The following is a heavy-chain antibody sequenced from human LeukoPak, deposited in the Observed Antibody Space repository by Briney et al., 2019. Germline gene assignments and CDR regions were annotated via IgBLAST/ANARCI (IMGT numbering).Heavy chain of an antibody. V-gene: IGHV3-21*01. J-gene: IGHJ4*02. CDR3: AGDPGQLSIAAAGSDY. D-gene: IGHD6-13*01. Sequence: GRSLRLSCAASGFTFSSYSMNWVRQAPGKGLEWVSSISSSSSYIYYADSVKGRFTISRDNAKNSLYLQMNSLRAEDTAVYYCAGDPGQLSIAAAGSDYWGQGTLVTVSS. CDR2: ISSSSSYI. CDR1: GFTFSSYS.